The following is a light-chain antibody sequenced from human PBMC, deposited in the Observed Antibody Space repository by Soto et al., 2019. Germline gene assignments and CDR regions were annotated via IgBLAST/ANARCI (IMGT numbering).Light chain of an antibody. CDR1: QSLLHSNGYNY. CDR3: IQGLQTPLT. V-gene: IGKV2-28*01. CDR2: LGS. Sequence: DIVMTQSPLSLAVTPGEPASISCRSSQSLLHSNGYNYLDWYLQKPGQSPQLLIYLGSNRASGVPDRFSGIGSGTDFTLKISRVEAEDIGVYYCIQGLQTPLTFGGGTKVDIK. J-gene: IGKJ4*01.